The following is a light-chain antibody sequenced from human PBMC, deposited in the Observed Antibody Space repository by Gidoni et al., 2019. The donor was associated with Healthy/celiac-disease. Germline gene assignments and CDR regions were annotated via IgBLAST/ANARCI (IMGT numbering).Light chain of an antibody. V-gene: IGKV3-15*01. CDR2: GAS. Sequence: IVMTQSPATLSVSPGERATISCRASQSVSSNLAWYLQKPGQAPRLLIYGASTRATVIPARFSGSGSGTYFTLTISSLQSEYFAVYYCQQYNNWPPWTFGQGTKVEIK. CDR1: QSVSSN. CDR3: QQYNNWPPWT. J-gene: IGKJ1*01.